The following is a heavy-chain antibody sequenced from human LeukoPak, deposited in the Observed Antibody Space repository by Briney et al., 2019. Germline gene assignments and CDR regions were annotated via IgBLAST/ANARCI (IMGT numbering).Heavy chain of an antibody. J-gene: IGHJ4*02. Sequence: ASVKVSCKASGGTFGSYAISWVRQAPGQGLEWMGIINPSGGSTSYAQKFQGRVTMTRDTSTSTVYMELSSLRSEDTAVYYCARASTVVTAFDYWGQGTLVTVSS. CDR2: INPSGGST. CDR1: GGTFGSYA. D-gene: IGHD4-23*01. V-gene: IGHV1-46*03. CDR3: ARASTVVTAFDY.